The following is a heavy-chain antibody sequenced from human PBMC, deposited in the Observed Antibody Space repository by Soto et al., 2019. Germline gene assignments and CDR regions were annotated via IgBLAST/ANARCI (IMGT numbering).Heavy chain of an antibody. J-gene: IGHJ4*02. CDR3: AADVGGYIYGLGKY. V-gene: IGHV1-46*01. D-gene: IGHD5-18*01. CDR2: IKPSGGST. CDR1: GYTFTSYY. Sequence: ASVKVSCKASGYTFTSYYMHWVRQAPGQGLEWMGIIKPSGGSTSYAQKYQGRVTMTRDTSKSTVYMEQSSLRSEDTSVYYCAADVGGYIYGLGKYWGQGTLVTVSS.